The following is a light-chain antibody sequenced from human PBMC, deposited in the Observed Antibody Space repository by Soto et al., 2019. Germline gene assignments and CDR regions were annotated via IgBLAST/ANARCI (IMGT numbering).Light chain of an antibody. CDR2: GAS. CDR1: QSVSSGY. Sequence: EIVLTQSPGTLSLSPGERATLSCRASQSVSSGYLAWYQQKPGQAPRLLIYGASSRATGIPARFSGSGSGPAFTLTISTLEPEDFAVYYCQQYDPSPVTFGPGTKVDI. V-gene: IGKV3-20*01. CDR3: QQYDPSPVT. J-gene: IGKJ3*01.